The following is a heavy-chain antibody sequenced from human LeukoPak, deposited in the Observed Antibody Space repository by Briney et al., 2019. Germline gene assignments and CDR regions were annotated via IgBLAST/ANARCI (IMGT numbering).Heavy chain of an antibody. CDR1: GFTFSSYA. CDR2: ISGSGGST. Sequence: SGGSLRLSCAASGFTFSSYAMSWVRQAPGKGLEWVSAISGSGGSTYYADSMKGRFTISRDNSKNTLYLQMNSLRAEDTAVYYCAKSSVVAGTGEFDYWGQGTLVTVSS. J-gene: IGHJ4*02. CDR3: AKSSVVAGTGEFDY. D-gene: IGHD6-19*01. V-gene: IGHV3-23*01.